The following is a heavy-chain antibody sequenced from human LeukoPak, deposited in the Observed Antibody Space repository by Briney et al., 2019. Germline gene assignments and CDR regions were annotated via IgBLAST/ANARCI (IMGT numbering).Heavy chain of an antibody. J-gene: IGHJ4*02. Sequence: PGGSLRLSCAASGFSFSSYGMHWVREASGKGLEWVAVISYDGSNKYYADSVKGRFTISRDNSKNTLYLQMSSLRPEDTAVYYCASGGYTSSWYVVDYWGQGTLVTVSS. CDR1: GFSFSSYG. D-gene: IGHD6-13*01. CDR3: ASGGYTSSWYVVDY. V-gene: IGHV3-30*03. CDR2: ISYDGSNK.